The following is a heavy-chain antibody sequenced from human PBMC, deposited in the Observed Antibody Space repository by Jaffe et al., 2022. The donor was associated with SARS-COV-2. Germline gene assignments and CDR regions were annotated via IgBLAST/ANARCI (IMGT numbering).Heavy chain of an antibody. J-gene: IGHJ6*02. CDR1: GFTVSSNY. V-gene: IGHV3-66*02. D-gene: IGHD5-12*01. Sequence: EVQLVESGGGLVQPGGSLRLSCAASGFTVSSNYMSWVRQAPGKGLEWVSVIYSGGSTYYADSVKGRFTISRDNSKNTLYLQMNSLRAEDTAVYYCAREQTTDGYGGWGYYYYGMDVWGQGTTVTVSS. CDR2: IYSGGST. CDR3: AREQTTDGYGGWGYYYYGMDV.